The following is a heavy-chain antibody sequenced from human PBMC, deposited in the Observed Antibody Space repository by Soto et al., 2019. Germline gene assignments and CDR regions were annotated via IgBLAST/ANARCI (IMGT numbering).Heavy chain of an antibody. J-gene: IGHJ6*02. CDR3: ASHFTGVLVLGTSPPGGDNYGWDV. V-gene: IGHV1-69*02. CDR2: IIPIVDIP. CDR1: GGTFSRYT. D-gene: IGHD2-15*01. Sequence: QVQLVQSGAEVKKPGSSVKVSCKASGGTFSRYTFTWVRQAPGQGLEWMGRIIPIVDIPNYAQNFQGRVTITGDKSTSTAYMELGSLTSDDTAVYYCASHFTGVLVLGTSPPGGDNYGWDVWGQGTTVSVS.